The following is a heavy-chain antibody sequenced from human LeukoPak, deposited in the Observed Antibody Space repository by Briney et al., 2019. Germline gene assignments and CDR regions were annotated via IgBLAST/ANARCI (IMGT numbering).Heavy chain of an antibody. V-gene: IGHV4-34*01. Sequence: PSETLSLTCAVYGGSFSGYYWSWIRQPPGKGLEWIGEINHSGSTNYNPSLKSRVTISVDTSKNQFSLKLSSVTAADTAVYYCARGDGYNRPFDYWGQGTLVTVSS. CDR1: GGSFSGYY. D-gene: IGHD5-24*01. CDR2: INHSGST. J-gene: IGHJ4*02. CDR3: ARGDGYNRPFDY.